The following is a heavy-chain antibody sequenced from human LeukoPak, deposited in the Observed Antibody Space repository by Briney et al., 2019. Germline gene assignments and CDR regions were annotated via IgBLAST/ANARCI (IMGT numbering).Heavy chain of an antibody. J-gene: IGHJ3*02. V-gene: IGHV1-2*02. D-gene: IGHD2-15*01. Sequence: GASVTVSCTASGYTFTGYYMHWVRQAPGQGLEWMGWINPNSGGTNYAQKFQGRVTMTRDTSISTAYMELSRLISDDTAVYYCARDLICSYCSGGSLRSHGDAFDIWGQGTMVTVSS. CDR2: INPNSGGT. CDR1: GYTFTGYY. CDR3: ARDLICSYCSGGSLRSHGDAFDI.